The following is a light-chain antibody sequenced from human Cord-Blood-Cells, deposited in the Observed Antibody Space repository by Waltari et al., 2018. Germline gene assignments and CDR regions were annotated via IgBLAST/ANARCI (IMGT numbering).Light chain of an antibody. CDR3: QSYDSSLSVWV. J-gene: IGLJ3*02. CDR2: GNS. Sequence: QSVLTQPPSVSGAPGQRVTISCTGSSSNLGAGSDVHWYQQLPGTAPKLLIYGNSNRPSGVPDRFSGSKSGTSASLAITGLQAEDEADYYCQSYDSSLSVWVFGGGTKLTVL. V-gene: IGLV1-40*01. CDR1: SSNLGAGSD.